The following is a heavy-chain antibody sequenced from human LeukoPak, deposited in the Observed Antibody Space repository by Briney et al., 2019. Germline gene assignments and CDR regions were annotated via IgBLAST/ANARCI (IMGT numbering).Heavy chain of an antibody. J-gene: IGHJ5*02. CDR1: GYSFVGYG. D-gene: IGHD1-26*01. CDR3: ARDSDRYSGSTWFDP. V-gene: IGHV1-18*01. CDR2: FNPENGNT. Sequence: ASVKVSCKASGYSFVGYGITWVRQAPGQGLEWMGWFNPENGNTNYAQKVQGRVTMTADTSTSTSYMELRSLRSDDTAVYYCARDSDRYSGSTWFDPWGQGTLVTVSS.